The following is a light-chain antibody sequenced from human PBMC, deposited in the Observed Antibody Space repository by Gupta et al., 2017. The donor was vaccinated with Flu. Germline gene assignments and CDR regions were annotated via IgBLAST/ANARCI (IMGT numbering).Light chain of an antibody. CDR2: ESS. J-gene: IGKJ1*01. V-gene: IGKV3-11*01. CDR1: QGMSSY. Sequence: PGERATLSFLNSQGMSSYYAWYQQKPGQAPMLLNYESSNWATGTPARFSGSSSGKDFTLIISMLDPEDFAVYCCQRRSSWPGTFGQGTKVDI. CDR3: QRRSSWPGT.